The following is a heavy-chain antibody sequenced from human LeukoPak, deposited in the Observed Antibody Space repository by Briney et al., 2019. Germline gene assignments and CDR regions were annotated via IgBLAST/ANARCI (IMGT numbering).Heavy chain of an antibody. CDR3: ARWGPLLWFGELFNGGFDP. CDR2: INAGNGNT. CDR1: GYTFTSYA. D-gene: IGHD3-10*01. Sequence: ASVKVSCKASGYTFTSYAMHWVRQAPGQRLEWMGWINAGNGNTKYSQKFQGRVTITRDTSASTAYMELSSLRSEDTAVYYCARWGPLLWFGELFNGGFDPWGQGTLVTVSS. J-gene: IGHJ5*02. V-gene: IGHV1-3*01.